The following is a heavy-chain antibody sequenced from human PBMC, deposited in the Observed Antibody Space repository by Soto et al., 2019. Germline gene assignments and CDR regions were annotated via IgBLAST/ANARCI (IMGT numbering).Heavy chain of an antibody. CDR1: GVTFSSYA. D-gene: IGHD6-19*01. V-gene: IGHV1-69*13. CDR3: AAPRQQWLVPTSYYYGMYV. CDR2: IIPIFGTA. Sequence: SVKVCCKASGVTFSSYAISWVRQAPGQGLEWMGGIIPIFGTANYAQKFQGRVTITADESTSTAYMELSSLRSEDTAVYYCAAPRQQWLVPTSYYYGMYVWGQGTTVTVSS. J-gene: IGHJ6*02.